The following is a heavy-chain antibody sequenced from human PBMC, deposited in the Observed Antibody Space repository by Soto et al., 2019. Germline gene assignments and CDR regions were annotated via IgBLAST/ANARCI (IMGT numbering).Heavy chain of an antibody. V-gene: IGHV4-31*03. CDR1: GASISSGGYY. Sequence: SETLSLTCTVSGASISSGGYYWSWIRQHPGKGLEWIANIYYSGSTYYNPSLKSRVTISINTPKNQFSLKLSSVTAADTAVYYCAKAQAWELLFDFWGQGSLVTVSS. J-gene: IGHJ4*02. CDR3: AKAQAWELLFDF. D-gene: IGHD1-26*01. CDR2: IYYSGST.